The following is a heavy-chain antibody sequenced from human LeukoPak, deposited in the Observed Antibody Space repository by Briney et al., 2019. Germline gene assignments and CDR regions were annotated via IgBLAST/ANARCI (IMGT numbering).Heavy chain of an antibody. D-gene: IGHD3-10*01. V-gene: IGHV4-34*10. Sequence: SETLSLTCAVYGGSFSDYWWTWIRQSPGKGLEWIGEVNHSGRTNYNPSLKSRVTMSVDTSKNQFSLKLSSVTAADTAVYYCARDKSRTYGSADAFDIWGQGTMVTVSS. CDR2: VNHSGRT. J-gene: IGHJ3*02. CDR1: GGSFSDYW. CDR3: ARDKSRTYGSADAFDI.